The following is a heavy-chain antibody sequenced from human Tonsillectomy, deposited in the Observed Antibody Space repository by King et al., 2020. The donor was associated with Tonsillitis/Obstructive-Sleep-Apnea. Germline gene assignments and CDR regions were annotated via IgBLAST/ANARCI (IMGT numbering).Heavy chain of an antibody. CDR3: ARLSWTNYYDSSGYKYYFDY. J-gene: IGHJ4*02. CDR1: GGSISSYY. V-gene: IGHV4-59*08. D-gene: IGHD3-22*01. Sequence: QLQESGPGLVKPSETLSLTCTVSGGSISSYYWSWIRQPPGKGLEWIGYIYYSGSTNYNPSLKSRVTISVDTSKNQFSLKLSSVTAADTAVYYFARLSWTNYYDSSGYKYYFDYWGQGTLVTVSS. CDR2: IYYSGST.